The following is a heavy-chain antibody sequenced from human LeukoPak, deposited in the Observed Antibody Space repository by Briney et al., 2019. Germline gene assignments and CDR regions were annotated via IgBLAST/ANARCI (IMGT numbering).Heavy chain of an antibody. D-gene: IGHD3-10*01. CDR2: ISSSGSTI. Sequence: GGSLRLSCAASGFTFSSYEMNWVRQAPGKGLEWVSYISSSGSTIYYADSVKGRFTISRDNSKNTLYLQMNSLRAEDTAVYYCAKDAYYYGSGSYYKEWYFDLWGRGTLVTVSS. CDR3: AKDAYYYGSGSYYKEWYFDL. V-gene: IGHV3-48*03. J-gene: IGHJ2*01. CDR1: GFTFSSYE.